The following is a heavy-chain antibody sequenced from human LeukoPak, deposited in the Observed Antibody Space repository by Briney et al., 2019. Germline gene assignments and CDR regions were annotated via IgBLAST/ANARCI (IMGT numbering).Heavy chain of an antibody. J-gene: IGHJ5*02. V-gene: IGHV4-39*01. CDR2: IYYSGST. CDR3: ARISVGAAGNNWFDP. CDR1: GGSISSSSYY. D-gene: IGHD6-13*01. Sequence: ASETLSLTCTVSGGSISSSSYYRGWIRQPPGKGLEWIGSIYYSGSTYYNPSLKSRVTISVDTSKNPFSLKLSSVTAADTAVYYCARISVGAAGNNWFDPWGQGTLVTVSS.